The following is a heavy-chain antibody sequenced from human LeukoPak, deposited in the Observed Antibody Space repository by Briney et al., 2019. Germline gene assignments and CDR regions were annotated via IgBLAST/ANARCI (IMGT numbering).Heavy chain of an antibody. Sequence: GGSQRLSCAASGFTFSDYYMSWIRQAPGKGLEWVSYISSSGSTIYYADSVKGRFTISRDNAKNSLYLQMNSLRAEDTAVYYCAREETPFFDAFDIWGQGTMVTVSS. CDR2: ISSSGSTI. J-gene: IGHJ3*02. CDR1: GFTFSDYY. V-gene: IGHV3-11*01. D-gene: IGHD3-3*01. CDR3: AREETPFFDAFDI.